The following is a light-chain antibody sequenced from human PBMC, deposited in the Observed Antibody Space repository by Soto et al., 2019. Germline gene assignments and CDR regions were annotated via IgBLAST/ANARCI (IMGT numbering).Light chain of an antibody. CDR3: QQSRSSLWT. J-gene: IGKJ1*01. V-gene: IGKV3-20*01. CDR2: GAS. Sequence: EIVLTQSPGTLSLSPGERATLSCRASQSVTSSYLAWYQQKPGQAPRLLIYGASSRAAGVPDRFSGSGSGTDFPLTISRLEPEDFAIYYCQQSRSSLWTFGQGTKEEI. CDR1: QSVTSSY.